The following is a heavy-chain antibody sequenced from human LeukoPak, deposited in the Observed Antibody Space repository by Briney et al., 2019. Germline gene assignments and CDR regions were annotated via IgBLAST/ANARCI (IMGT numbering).Heavy chain of an antibody. CDR3: ARTSRINMVLDP. CDR2: IYHSGST. CDR1: GGSISNTNW. D-gene: IGHD3-10*01. J-gene: IGHJ5*02. Sequence: SETLSLTCGVSGGSISNTNWWTWFRQPPGKGLEWIGEIYHSGSTNYNPSLKSRVTISVDKSKNQFSLKLSSVTAADTAVYYCARTSRINMVLDPWGQGTLVTVSS. V-gene: IGHV4/OR15-8*01.